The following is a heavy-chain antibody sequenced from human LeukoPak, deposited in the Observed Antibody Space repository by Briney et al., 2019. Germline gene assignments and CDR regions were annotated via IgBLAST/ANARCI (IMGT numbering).Heavy chain of an antibody. CDR1: GFTFSDYY. V-gene: IGHV3-11*01. J-gene: IGHJ4*02. CDR3: ARDPLDRLWFGESIPYYFDY. Sequence: TGGSLRLSCAASGFTFSDYYMSWIRQAPGKGLEWVSYISSSGSTIYYADSVKGRFTISRDNAKNSLYLQMNSLRAEDTAVYYCARDPLDRLWFGESIPYYFDYWGQGTLVTVSS. D-gene: IGHD3-10*01. CDR2: ISSSGSTI.